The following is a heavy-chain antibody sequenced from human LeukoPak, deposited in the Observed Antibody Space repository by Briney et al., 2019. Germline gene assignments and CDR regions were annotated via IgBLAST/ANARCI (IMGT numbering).Heavy chain of an antibody. D-gene: IGHD5-24*01. J-gene: IGHJ6*03. CDR1: GFTLSSYS. Sequence: PGGSLRLSCAASGFTLSSYSMSWVRQAPGKGLEWVSFISSSSSYMYYADSVKGRFTISRGNAKNSLYLQMNSLRAEDTAVYYCARDRWLQSNYYVDVWGKGTTVTISS. CDR2: ISSSSSYM. V-gene: IGHV3-21*01. CDR3: ARDRWLQSNYYVDV.